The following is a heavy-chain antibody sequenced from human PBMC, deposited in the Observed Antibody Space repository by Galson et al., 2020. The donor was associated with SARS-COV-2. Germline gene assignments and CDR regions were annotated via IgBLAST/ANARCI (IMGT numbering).Heavy chain of an antibody. Sequence: KMSGPTLVQPTHTLTLTCTFSGFSLTSSGVGVGWIRQPPGKALEWIAVIYSEGDKRYCPSLKSRLSITTDTPQNQVVLTMTNMDPVDTATYYCAHRPRPMTTVTASINYFDYWGQGTLVTVSS. CDR1: GFSLTSSGVG. V-gene: IGHV2-5*02. CDR3: AHRPRPMTTVTASINYFDY. J-gene: IGHJ4*02. D-gene: IGHD4-17*01. CDR2: IYSEGDK.